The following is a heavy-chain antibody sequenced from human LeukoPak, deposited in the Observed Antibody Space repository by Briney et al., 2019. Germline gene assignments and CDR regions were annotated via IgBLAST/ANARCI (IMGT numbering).Heavy chain of an antibody. J-gene: IGHJ4*02. D-gene: IGHD1-26*01. CDR2: IIPILGIA. CDR3: ARGGWELYTFDY. CDR1: GGTFSSYA. V-gene: IGHV1-69*04. Sequence: GASVKVSCKASGGTFSSYAISWVRQAPGQGLEWMGRIIPILGIANYAQKFQGRVTITADKSTSTAYMELSSLRSEDTAVYYCARGGWELYTFDYWGQGTLVTVSS.